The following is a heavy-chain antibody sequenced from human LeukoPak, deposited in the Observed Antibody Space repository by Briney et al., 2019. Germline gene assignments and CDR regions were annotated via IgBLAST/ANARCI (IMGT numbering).Heavy chain of an antibody. Sequence: PSETLSLTYTVSGGSISSSSYYWGWIRQPPGKGLEWIGSIYYSGSTYYNPSLKSRVTISVDTSKNQFSLKLSSVTAADTAVYYCARGKTTGYRYYYYMDVWGKGTTVTVSS. CDR3: ARGKTTGYRYYYYMDV. CDR2: IYYSGST. D-gene: IGHD4-17*01. J-gene: IGHJ6*03. CDR1: GGSISSSSYY. V-gene: IGHV4-39*07.